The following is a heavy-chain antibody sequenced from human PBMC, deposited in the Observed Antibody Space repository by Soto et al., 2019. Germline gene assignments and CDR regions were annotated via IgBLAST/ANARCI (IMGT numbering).Heavy chain of an antibody. CDR2: IRYSGGT. D-gene: IGHD1-1*01. V-gene: IGHV4-59*01. J-gene: IGHJ4*02. Sequence: QVRLQESGPELVKPSETLSLTCAVTGGSITSYYWSWVRQPPGKALEWIGYIRYSGGTNYNPSLKSRVTISVVSSKNQFYLEVKSVTAADTAVYFGAGDRNDNNWALYWGRGALVTVSS. CDR3: AGDRNDNNWALY. CDR1: GGSITSYY.